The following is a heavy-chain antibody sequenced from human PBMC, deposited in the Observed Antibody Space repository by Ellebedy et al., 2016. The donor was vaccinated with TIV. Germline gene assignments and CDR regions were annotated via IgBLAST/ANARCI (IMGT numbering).Heavy chain of an antibody. J-gene: IGHJ1*01. Sequence: GESLKISCAASGFTFSDYWMTWVRQAPGKGLEWVSNINQDESERYYVDSVKGRFTISRDNAKDSLYLQMNSLRAEDTAVYYCARGLIHDYGDYGYFHHWGQGTLVNVSS. CDR3: ARGLIHDYGDYGYFHH. D-gene: IGHD4-17*01. V-gene: IGHV3-7*03. CDR1: GFTFSDYW. CDR2: INQDESER.